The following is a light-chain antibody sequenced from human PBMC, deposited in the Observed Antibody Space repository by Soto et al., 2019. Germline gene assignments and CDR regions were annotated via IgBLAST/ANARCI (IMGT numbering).Light chain of an antibody. V-gene: IGLV1-44*01. CDR3: AVWDDSLNGFFV. Sequence: QSVLTQPHSASGTPGQRVTISCSGSSXNIGSNTVSWYQQFPGTAPRLLIYTNNQRPSGVPDRFAGSKSGTSASLAISGLQSGDEADYYCAVWDDSLNGFFVFGTGTKVTVL. J-gene: IGLJ1*01. CDR1: SXNIGSNT. CDR2: TNN.